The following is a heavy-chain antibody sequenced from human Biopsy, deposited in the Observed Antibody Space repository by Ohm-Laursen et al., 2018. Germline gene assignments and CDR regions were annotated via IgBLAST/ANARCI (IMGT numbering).Heavy chain of an antibody. CDR3: VRSLRNYDFLDS. V-gene: IGHV3-9*01. CDR2: LTWNSGTI. Sequence: SLRFSCAASGFNFDNFAMHWIRQGPGKGLEWVAGLTWNSGTIAYAGSVRGRFTISRDNAKNSLYLQMNNLTSEDTALYYCVRSLRNYDFLDSWGQGTLVSVSS. D-gene: IGHD3-16*01. CDR1: GFNFDNFA. J-gene: IGHJ4*02.